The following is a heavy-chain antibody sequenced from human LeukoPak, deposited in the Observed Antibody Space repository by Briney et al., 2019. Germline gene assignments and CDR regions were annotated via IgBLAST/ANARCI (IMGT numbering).Heavy chain of an antibody. J-gene: IGHJ4*02. CDR3: AKDETDYGDSAFDY. CDR1: GFTFSSYA. CDR2: ISGSGGST. D-gene: IGHD4-17*01. Sequence: GGSLRLSCAASGFTFSSYAMSWVRQAPGKGLEWVSAISGSGGSTYYADSVKGRFTISRDNFKNTLYLQMNSLRAEDTAVYYCAKDETDYGDSAFDYWGQGTLVTVSS. V-gene: IGHV3-23*01.